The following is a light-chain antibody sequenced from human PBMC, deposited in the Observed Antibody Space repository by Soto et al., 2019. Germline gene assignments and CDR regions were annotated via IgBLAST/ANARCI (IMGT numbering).Light chain of an antibody. Sequence: DIQMTQSPSTLYASVGDRVTITCRASQSISSWLAWYQQKPGKAPKVLIYRASTLESGVPSRFSGSGSGTEFTLTISSLQPDDVATYYCQQYNSYPITFGQGTRLEIK. CDR3: QQYNSYPIT. V-gene: IGKV1-5*03. CDR1: QSISSW. J-gene: IGKJ5*01. CDR2: RAS.